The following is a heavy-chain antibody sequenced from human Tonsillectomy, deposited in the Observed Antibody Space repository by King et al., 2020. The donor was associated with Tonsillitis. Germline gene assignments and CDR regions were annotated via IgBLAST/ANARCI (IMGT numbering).Heavy chain of an antibody. CDR1: GYTFTKYY. J-gene: IGHJ4*02. CDR2: INPSDGST. V-gene: IGHV1-46*04. Sequence: QLVQSGAEVKKPGASVKVSCKASGYTFTKYYMHWVRQAPGQGLEWMGVINPSDGSTNYAQKLQGRVTMTTDTSTSTVYLVVSNLRSEDTAVYYCVTQRRRIWGLTMVRNWRIQRYRFYWDQGSLVPPSS. D-gene: IGHD3-10*01. CDR3: VTQRRRIWGLTMVRNWRIQRYRFY.